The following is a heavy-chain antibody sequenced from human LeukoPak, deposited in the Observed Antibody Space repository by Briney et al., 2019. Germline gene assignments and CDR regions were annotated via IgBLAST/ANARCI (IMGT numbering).Heavy chain of an antibody. CDR1: GYTLTELS. CDR3: ATTGSAPSYYYYYYMDV. Sequence: ASVKVSCKVSGYTLTELSMHWVRQAPGKGLEWMGGFDPEDGETIYAQKFQGRVTMTEDTSTDTAYMELSSLRSEDTAVYYCATTGSAPSYYYYYYMDVWGKGTTVTVSS. J-gene: IGHJ6*03. CDR2: FDPEDGET. V-gene: IGHV1-24*01.